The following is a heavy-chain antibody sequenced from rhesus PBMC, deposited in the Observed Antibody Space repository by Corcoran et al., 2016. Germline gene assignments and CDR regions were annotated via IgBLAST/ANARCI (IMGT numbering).Heavy chain of an antibody. CDR1: CYSISSGYG. D-gene: IGHD2-15*01. J-gene: IGHJ4*01. CDR2: IGGSSGST. V-gene: IGHV4-127*01. CDR3: AMVLLLTVFTFGKIDY. Sequence: QVQLQESGPGLVKPAGTLSLTCAVSCYSISSGYGWTGILNPPWKGLDWIGFIGGSSGSTDSSPSLKSRVTISKDTSKHQFSLTLNSVTAAATAVYYCAMVLLLTVFTFGKIDYWGQGVLVTVSS.